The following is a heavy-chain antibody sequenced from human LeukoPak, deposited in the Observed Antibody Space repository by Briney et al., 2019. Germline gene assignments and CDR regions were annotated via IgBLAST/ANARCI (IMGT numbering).Heavy chain of an antibody. Sequence: GASVTVSCKAFGYTFTSYGISWGRQAPGQGLEGMGWISAYNGNTNYAQKLQGRVTMTTDTSTSTAYMELRSLRSDDTAVYYCARVLSSYIVATSYGMDVWGQGTTVTVSS. V-gene: IGHV1-18*01. D-gene: IGHD5-12*01. CDR2: ISAYNGNT. J-gene: IGHJ6*02. CDR1: GYTFTSYG. CDR3: ARVLSSYIVATSYGMDV.